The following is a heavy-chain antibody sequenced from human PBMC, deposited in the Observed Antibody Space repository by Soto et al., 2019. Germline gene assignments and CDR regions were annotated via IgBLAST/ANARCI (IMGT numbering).Heavy chain of an antibody. D-gene: IGHD3-10*01. J-gene: IGHJ4*02. Sequence: PGGSLRLSGAASGFTFRSYSMNWVRQAPGKGLEWVSSISSSSSYIYYADSVKGRFTISRDNAKNSLYLQMNSLRAEDTAVYYCASGVPFDYWGQGXLVTVSS. CDR1: GFTFRSYS. CDR3: ASGVPFDY. V-gene: IGHV3-21*01. CDR2: ISSSSSYI.